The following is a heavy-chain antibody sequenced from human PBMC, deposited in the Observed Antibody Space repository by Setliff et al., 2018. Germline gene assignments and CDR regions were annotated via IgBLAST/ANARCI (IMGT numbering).Heavy chain of an antibody. D-gene: IGHD6-19*01. Sequence: ASETLSLTCSVSGGSIRGSSYFWGWIRQPPGEGLEWIGNINDSGSTYYNPSLKSRVTISVDRSKNQVFLRMTSVTAADTSFYYCARVAQVAGTRSGWSYFFYCMDVWGKGTTVTVSS. CDR3: ARVAQVAGTRSGWSYFFYCMDV. J-gene: IGHJ6*03. CDR1: GGSIRGSSYF. V-gene: IGHV4-39*01. CDR2: INDSGST.